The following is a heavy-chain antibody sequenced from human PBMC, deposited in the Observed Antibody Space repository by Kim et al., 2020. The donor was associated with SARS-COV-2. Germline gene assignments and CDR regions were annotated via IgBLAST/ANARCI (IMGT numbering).Heavy chain of an antibody. CDR3: AKGTKGIAEAGTEDY. V-gene: IGHV3-21*01. D-gene: IGHD6-13*01. J-gene: IGHJ4*02. Sequence: DSLKGRFPISSANAKNYLYLQMNSLRAEDTAVYYCAKGTKGIAEAGTEDYWGQGTLVTVPS.